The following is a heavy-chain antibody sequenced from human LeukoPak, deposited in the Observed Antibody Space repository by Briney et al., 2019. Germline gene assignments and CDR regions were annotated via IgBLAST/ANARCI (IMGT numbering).Heavy chain of an antibody. D-gene: IGHD4-17*01. CDR3: ASEHDYGDYGRYYYYMDV. CDR1: GGSFSGYY. CDR2: IYHSGST. Sequence: SETLSLTCAVYGGSFSGYYWSWIRQPPGKGLEWIGEIYHSGSTNYNPSLKSRVTISVDKSKNQFSLKLSSVTAADTAVYYCASEHDYGDYGRYYYYMDVWGKGTTVTVSS. J-gene: IGHJ6*03. V-gene: IGHV4-34*01.